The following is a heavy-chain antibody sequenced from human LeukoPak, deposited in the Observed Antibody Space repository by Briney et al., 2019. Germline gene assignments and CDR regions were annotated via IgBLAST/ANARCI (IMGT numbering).Heavy chain of an antibody. CDR3: AKYGGNSGMAFDI. CDR2: INLDESAK. CDR1: GFTFSAHW. J-gene: IGHJ3*02. D-gene: IGHD4-23*01. Sequence: GGSLRLSCAASGFTFSAHWMSWVRQAPGKGLEWVANINLDESAKRYVNPVKGRFTISRDNAKNSLYLQMNSLRAGDTAVYYCAKYGGNSGMAFDIWGQGTVVTVSS. V-gene: IGHV3-7*01.